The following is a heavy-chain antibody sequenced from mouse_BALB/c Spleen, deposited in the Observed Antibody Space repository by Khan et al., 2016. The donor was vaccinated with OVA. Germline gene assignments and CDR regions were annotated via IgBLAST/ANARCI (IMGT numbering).Heavy chain of an antibody. CDR3: MSYDGDYGYFDV. CDR2: INSDGSAI. Sequence: EVQLLETGGGLVQPGGSRGLSCEGSGFTFSGFWMSWVRQTPGKTLEWIGDINSDGSAINYAPSIKDRFTIFRDNDKSTLYLQMSNVRSEDTATYFCMSYDGDYGYFDVWGAGTTVTVSS. J-gene: IGHJ1*01. D-gene: IGHD2-13*01. CDR1: GFTFSGFW. V-gene: IGHV11-2*02.